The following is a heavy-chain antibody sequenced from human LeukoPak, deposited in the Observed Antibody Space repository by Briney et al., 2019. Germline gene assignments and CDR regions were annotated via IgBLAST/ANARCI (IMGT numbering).Heavy chain of an antibody. CDR2: IYYTGIT. D-gene: IGHD6-6*01. V-gene: IGHV4-39*07. J-gene: IGHJ4*02. Sequence: SETLSLTCTVSGGSISSSSYYWGWIRQPPGKGLEWIGSIYYTGITYYNLSLKSRVTISVDTSKNQFSLKLSSVTAADTAVYYCARGFGWDSSFFFDYWGQGTLVTVSS. CDR3: ARGFGWDSSFFFDY. CDR1: GGSISSSSYY.